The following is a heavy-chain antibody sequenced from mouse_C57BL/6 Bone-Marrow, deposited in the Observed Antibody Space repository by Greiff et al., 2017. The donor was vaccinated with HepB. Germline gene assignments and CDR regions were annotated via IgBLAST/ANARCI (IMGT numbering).Heavy chain of an antibody. CDR3: TRRSNYLAWFAY. CDR2: IDPETGGT. D-gene: IGHD2-5*01. V-gene: IGHV1-15*01. CDR1: GYTFTDYE. Sequence: VQLVESGAELVRPGASVTLSCKASGYTFTDYEMHWVKQTPVHGLEWIGAIDPETGGTAYNQKFKGKAILTADKSSSTAYMELRSLTSEDSAVYYCTRRSNYLAWFAYWGQGTLVTVSA. J-gene: IGHJ3*01.